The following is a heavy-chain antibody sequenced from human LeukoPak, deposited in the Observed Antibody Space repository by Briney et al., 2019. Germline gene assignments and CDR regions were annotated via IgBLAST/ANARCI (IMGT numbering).Heavy chain of an antibody. CDR2: IIPMFGIV. V-gene: IGHV1-69*10. J-gene: IGHJ6*03. Sequence: SVKVSCKASGGTFSRYAISWVRQAPGQGLEWMGGIIPMFGIVNYAQKFQGRVTITRNTSISTAYMELSSLRSEDTAVYYCARERHSSSWSPSTYYYYYMDVWGKGTTVTVSS. CDR1: GGTFSRYA. D-gene: IGHD6-13*01. CDR3: ARERHSSSWSPSTYYYYYMDV.